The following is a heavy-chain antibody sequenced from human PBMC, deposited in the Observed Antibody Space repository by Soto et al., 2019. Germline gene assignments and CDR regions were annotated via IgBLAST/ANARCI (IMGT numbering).Heavy chain of an antibody. CDR1: GGSFSGYY. J-gene: IGHJ4*02. Sequence: SETLSLTCAVYGGSFSGYYWSWIRQPPGEGLEWIGEINHSGSTNYNPSLKSRVTISVDTSKNQFSLKLSSVTAADTAVYYCARRRGYSGYEFHFDYWGQGTLVTVSS. CDR3: ARRRGYSGYEFHFDY. CDR2: INHSGST. D-gene: IGHD5-12*01. V-gene: IGHV4-34*01.